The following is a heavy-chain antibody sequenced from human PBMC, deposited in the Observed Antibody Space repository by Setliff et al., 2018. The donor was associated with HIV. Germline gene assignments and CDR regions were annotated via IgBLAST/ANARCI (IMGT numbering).Heavy chain of an antibody. CDR1: DSAMDSYY. D-gene: IGHD3-9*01. J-gene: IGHJ3*01. CDR3: AKISPRGYSDITTGRLTDPFDV. V-gene: IGHV4-59*12. Sequence: SETLSLTCTVSDSAMDSYYWSWVRQSPGRGLEYIGYIYWTGKTDYSPSLKSRVTISLDTSGNQFSLKLNSVTGADTAVYYCAKISPRGYSDITTGRLTDPFDVWGPGTMVTVSS. CDR2: IYWTGKT.